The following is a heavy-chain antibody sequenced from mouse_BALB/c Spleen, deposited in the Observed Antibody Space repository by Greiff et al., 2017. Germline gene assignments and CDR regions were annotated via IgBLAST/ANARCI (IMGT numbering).Heavy chain of an antibody. J-gene: IGHJ1*01. Sequence: EVKLMESGGGLVQPGGSLKLSCAASGFTFSSYTMSWVRQTPEKRLEWVAYISNGGGSTYYPDTVKGRFTISRDNAKNTLYLQMSSLKSEDTAMYDCARHDGYYWYFDVWGAGTTVTVSS. V-gene: IGHV5-12-2*01. CDR3: ARHDGYYWYFDV. CDR1: GFTFSSYT. CDR2: ISNGGGST. D-gene: IGHD2-3*01.